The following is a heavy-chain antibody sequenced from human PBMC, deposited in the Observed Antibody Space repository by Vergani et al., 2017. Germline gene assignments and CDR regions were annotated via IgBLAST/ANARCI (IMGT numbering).Heavy chain of an antibody. J-gene: IGHJ6*02. CDR2: ISYDGSNK. Sequence: VQLVESGGGLVQPGGSLRLSCAASGFTFSDHYMDWVRQAPGKGLEWVAVISYDGSNKYYADSVKGRFTISRDNSKNTLYLQMNSLRAEDTAVYYFARVSIAAAGLHYYYYGMDVWGQGTTVTVSS. V-gene: IGHV3-30-3*01. CDR3: ARVSIAAAGLHYYYYGMDV. CDR1: GFTFSDHY. D-gene: IGHD6-13*01.